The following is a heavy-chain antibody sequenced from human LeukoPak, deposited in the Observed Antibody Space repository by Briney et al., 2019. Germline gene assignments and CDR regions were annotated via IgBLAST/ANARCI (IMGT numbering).Heavy chain of an antibody. Sequence: PSGTLSLTCAVHGGSFSGYYWSWIRQPPGKGLEWIGEINHSGSTNYNPSLKSRVTISVDTSKNQSSLKLSSVTAADTAVYYCARGIQLWPTIHYYYGMDVWGQGTTVTVSS. J-gene: IGHJ6*02. CDR1: GGSFSGYY. CDR3: ARGIQLWPTIHYYYGMDV. V-gene: IGHV4-34*01. CDR2: INHSGST. D-gene: IGHD5-18*01.